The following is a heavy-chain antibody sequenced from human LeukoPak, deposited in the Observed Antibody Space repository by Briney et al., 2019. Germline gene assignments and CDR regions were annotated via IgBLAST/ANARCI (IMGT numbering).Heavy chain of an antibody. Sequence: ASVKVSCKASGYTFTSYDINWVRQATGQGLEWMGWMNPSSGNTGYAQKFQGRVTMTRSTSISTAYMELSSLRSEDTAVYYCARWHNRDYYYGMDVWGQGTTVTVSS. D-gene: IGHD1/OR15-1a*01. CDR1: GYTFTSYD. CDR3: ARWHNRDYYYGMDV. V-gene: IGHV1-8*01. CDR2: MNPSSGNT. J-gene: IGHJ6*02.